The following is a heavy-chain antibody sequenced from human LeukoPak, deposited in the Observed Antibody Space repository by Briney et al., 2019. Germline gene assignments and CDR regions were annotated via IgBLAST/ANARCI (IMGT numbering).Heavy chain of an antibody. CDR2: ISGNSVTI. CDR1: GSTFSTYP. J-gene: IGHJ4*02. D-gene: IGHD1-26*01. CDR3: AKILSGTYSFDL. Sequence: GGSLRLSCTASGSTFSTYPMTWVRQAPGQGLEWVSAISGNSVTIYYADSVKGRFTISRDNSKNTLYPQMYSLRAEDTAVYYCAKILSGTYSFDLWGQGTLVTVSS. V-gene: IGHV3-23*01.